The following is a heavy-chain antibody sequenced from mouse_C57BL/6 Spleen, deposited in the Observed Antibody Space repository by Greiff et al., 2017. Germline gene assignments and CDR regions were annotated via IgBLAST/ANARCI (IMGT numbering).Heavy chain of an antibody. CDR2: IDPNSGGT. D-gene: IGHD2-1*01. V-gene: IGHV1-72*01. CDR3: SSQDLGNCDWFAY. Sequence: QVQLQQPGAELVKPGASVKLSCKASGYTFTSYWMHWVKQRPGRGLEWIGRIDPNSGGTKYNEKFKSKATLTVDKPSSTAYMQLSSLASEDSAVYDCSSQDLGNCDWFAYWGQGTLVTVAA. CDR1: GYTFTSYW. J-gene: IGHJ3*01.